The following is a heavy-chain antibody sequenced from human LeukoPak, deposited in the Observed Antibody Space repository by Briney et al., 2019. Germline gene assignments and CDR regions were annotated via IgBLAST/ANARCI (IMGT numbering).Heavy chain of an antibody. J-gene: IGHJ4*02. CDR1: GYSFTSYD. D-gene: IGHD7-27*01. CDR3: ARRELTGGIGY. Sequence: GASVKVSCKASGYSFTSYDINWVRQATGQGLGWMGWMNPNSGHTGYAQKFQGRVTITRNTAISTAYMEPSSLRSEDTAVYYCARRELTGGIGYWGQGTLVTVSS. V-gene: IGHV1-8*03. CDR2: MNPNSGHT.